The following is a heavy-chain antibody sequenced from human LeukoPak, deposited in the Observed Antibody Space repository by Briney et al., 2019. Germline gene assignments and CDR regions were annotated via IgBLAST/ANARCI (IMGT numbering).Heavy chain of an antibody. J-gene: IGHJ4*02. V-gene: IGHV1-69*05. CDR3: ASTRGLVRDGFDY. CDR1: GGTFSSYA. CDR2: IIPIFGTA. D-gene: IGHD6-19*01. Sequence: ASVKVSCKAPGGTFSSYAISWVRLAPGQGLEWMGRIIPIFGTANYAQKFQGRVTITTDESTSTAYMELSSLRSEDTAVYYCASTRGLVRDGFDYWGQGTLVTVSS.